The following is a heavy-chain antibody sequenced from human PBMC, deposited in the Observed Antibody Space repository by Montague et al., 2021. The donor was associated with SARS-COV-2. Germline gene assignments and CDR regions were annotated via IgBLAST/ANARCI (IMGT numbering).Heavy chain of an antibody. D-gene: IGHD3-16*02. J-gene: IGHJ4*02. CDR2: ISAYNGHT. CDR1: GYTFTNYA. CDR3: ARHLGGYYDYMWGNSREDYFDX. V-gene: IGHV1-18*01. Sequence: QSGAEVKKPGESLKISCKASGYTFTNYAIIWVRQAPGQGLEWMGWISAYNGHTNYAQKFQGKGRVTMTRDTSTSTAYMELSSLRSDDTAVYYCARHLGGYYDYMWGNSREDYFDXWGQGTLVTVSS.